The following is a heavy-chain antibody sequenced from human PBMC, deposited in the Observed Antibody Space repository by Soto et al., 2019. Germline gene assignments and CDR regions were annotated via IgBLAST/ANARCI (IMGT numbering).Heavy chain of an antibody. V-gene: IGHV3-74*03. Sequence: EVQLVESGGGLVQPGGSLRLSCAASGFTFSSQWMYWVSQSPGKGPVWVSYINSDGSRIAYADSVKGRFTISRDNAKNTLYLQMNSLRVEDTAVYYCVRDIRWGRGTLVTVSS. J-gene: IGHJ4*02. CDR2: INSDGSRI. CDR3: VRDIR. CDR1: GFTFSSQW.